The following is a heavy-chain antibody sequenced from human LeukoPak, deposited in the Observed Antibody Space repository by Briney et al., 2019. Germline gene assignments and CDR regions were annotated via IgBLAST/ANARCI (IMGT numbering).Heavy chain of an antibody. CDR2: IFYGGST. J-gene: IGHJ6*03. D-gene: IGHD4-11*01. CDR1: GGSISSNSYY. V-gene: IGHV4-39*07. Sequence: PSETLSLTCTVSGGSISSNSYYWGWIRQPPGKGLEWIGSIFYGGSTYSNPSLKRRVTISVDTSKNQFSLKLSSVTAADTAVYYCGRGMTTEAVWYSNKYYMDAWGKGTTVTVSS. CDR3: GRGMTTEAVWYSNKYYMDA.